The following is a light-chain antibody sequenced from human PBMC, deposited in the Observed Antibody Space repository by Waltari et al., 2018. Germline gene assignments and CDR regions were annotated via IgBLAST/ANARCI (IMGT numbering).Light chain of an antibody. V-gene: IGLV2-14*03. CDR1: TSDVGENNY. J-gene: IGLJ3*02. CDR2: HVL. CDR3: GFYTSSSSEM. Sequence: QSALTQPASVSGSPGQSITLSCTGPTSDVGENNYVSWYQQPPGDAPKLIIFHVLSRTAGASERFSCYKTGNTASLTISGLRAEDEADYYCGFYTSSSSEMFGGGTKVTVL.